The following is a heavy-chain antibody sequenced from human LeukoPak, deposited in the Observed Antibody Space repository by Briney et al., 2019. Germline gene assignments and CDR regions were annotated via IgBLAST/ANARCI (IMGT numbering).Heavy chain of an antibody. D-gene: IGHD6-19*01. CDR1: GFTVSTNY. V-gene: IGHV3-53*01. Sequence: PGGSLRLSCAASGFTVSTNYMSWARQAPGKGLEWVSVIYSGVITYYADSVKGRFTISRDNSKNTLYLQMNSLRAEDTAVYYCANNSSDFDAFDIWGQGTMVTVSS. J-gene: IGHJ3*02. CDR2: IYSGVIT. CDR3: ANNSSDFDAFDI.